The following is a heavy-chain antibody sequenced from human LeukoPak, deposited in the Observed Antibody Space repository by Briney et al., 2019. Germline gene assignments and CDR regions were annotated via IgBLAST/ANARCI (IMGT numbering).Heavy chain of an antibody. J-gene: IGHJ3*02. Sequence: GSLRLSCAASGFTFSDYYMSWIRQAPGKGLEWVSYISSSGTTIYYADSVKGRFTISRDNSKNTLYLQMNSLRAEDTAVYYCAKRVEMYYYDSSGSYAFDIWGQGTMVTVSS. CDR2: ISSSGTTI. CDR1: GFTFSDYY. V-gene: IGHV3-11*01. D-gene: IGHD3-22*01. CDR3: AKRVEMYYYDSSGSYAFDI.